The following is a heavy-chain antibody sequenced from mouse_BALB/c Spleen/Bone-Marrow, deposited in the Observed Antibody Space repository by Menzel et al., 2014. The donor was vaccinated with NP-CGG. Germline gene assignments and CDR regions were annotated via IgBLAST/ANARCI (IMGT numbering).Heavy chain of an antibody. V-gene: IGHV1-52*01. CDR2: IDPYDSET. J-gene: IGHJ4*01. Sequence: VQLQESGAELVRPGASVKLSCKASGYTFTSYWMNWVKQRPEQGLEWIGRIDPYDSETHYNQKFKDKAILTVDKSSSTAYMQLSSLTSEDSAVCYCARGGGSYAMDYWGQGTSVTVSS. CDR1: GYTFTSYW. D-gene: IGHD1-2*01. CDR3: ARGGGSYAMDY.